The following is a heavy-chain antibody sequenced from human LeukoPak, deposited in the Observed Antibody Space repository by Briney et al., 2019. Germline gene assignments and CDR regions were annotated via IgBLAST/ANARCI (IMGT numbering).Heavy chain of an antibody. CDR3: ARGPGPPDY. CDR2: INHSGST. Sequence: PSETLSLTCAVYGGCFSGYYWSWTRQPPGKGLEWIGEINHSGSTNYNPSLKSRVTISVDTSKNQFSLKLSSVTAADTAVYYCARGPGPPDYWGQGTLVTVSS. CDR1: GGCFSGYY. V-gene: IGHV4-34*01. J-gene: IGHJ4*02.